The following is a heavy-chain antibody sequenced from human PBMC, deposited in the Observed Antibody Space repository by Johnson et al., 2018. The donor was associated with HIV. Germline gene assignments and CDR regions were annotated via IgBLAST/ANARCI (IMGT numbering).Heavy chain of an antibody. V-gene: IGHV3-66*04. Sequence: VQLVESGGGLVQPGGSLRLSCAASGFTVSSNYMNWVRQAPGKGLEWVSVIYSVASTYYADSVEGRFTISRDNPKNTLYLQMNSLRAEDTAVYCCAKLETRQQLLGAFDIWGQGTMVTVSS. D-gene: IGHD6-13*01. CDR1: GFTVSSNY. J-gene: IGHJ3*02. CDR2: IYSVAST. CDR3: AKLETRQQLLGAFDI.